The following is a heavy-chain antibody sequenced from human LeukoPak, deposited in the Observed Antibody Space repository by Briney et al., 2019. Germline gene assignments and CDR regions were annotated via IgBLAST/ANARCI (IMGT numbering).Heavy chain of an antibody. CDR3: AKDIGVYYGSGSYPRD. CDR2: IRYDGSNK. V-gene: IGHV3-30*02. CDR1: GFTFSSYG. D-gene: IGHD3-10*01. J-gene: IGHJ4*02. Sequence: GGSLRLSCAASGFTFSSYGMHWVRQAPGKGLEWVAFIRYDGSNKYYADSVKGRFTISRANSKNTLYLQMNSLRAEDTAVYYCAKDIGVYYGSGSYPRDWGQGTLVTVSS.